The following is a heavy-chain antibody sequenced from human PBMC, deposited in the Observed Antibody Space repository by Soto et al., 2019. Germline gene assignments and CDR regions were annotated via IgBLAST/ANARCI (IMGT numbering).Heavy chain of an antibody. J-gene: IGHJ4*02. CDR2: ISSNGGST. CDR3: ARGESITMVRGVIIPPFDY. CDR1: GFTFSSYA. V-gene: IGHV3-64*01. Sequence: GGSLRLSCAASGFTFSSYAMHWVRQAPGKGLEYVSAISSNGGSTYYANSVKGRFTISRDNSKNTLYLQMGSLRAEDRAVYYCARGESITMVRGVIIPPFDYWGQGTLVTVSS. D-gene: IGHD3-10*01.